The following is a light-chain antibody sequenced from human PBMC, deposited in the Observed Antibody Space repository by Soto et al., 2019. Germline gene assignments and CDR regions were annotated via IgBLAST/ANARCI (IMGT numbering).Light chain of an antibody. CDR1: QSVSSSF. CDR3: QQYDNSPWT. Sequence: EIVLTQSPGTLSLSPGERATLSCRASQSVSSSFLAWYQQKPGQAPRLLLYGASSRATGIPDRFSGSGSGTDVTLTISRLEPEDFAVYYCQQYDNSPWTFGQGTKVELK. CDR2: GAS. J-gene: IGKJ1*01. V-gene: IGKV3-20*01.